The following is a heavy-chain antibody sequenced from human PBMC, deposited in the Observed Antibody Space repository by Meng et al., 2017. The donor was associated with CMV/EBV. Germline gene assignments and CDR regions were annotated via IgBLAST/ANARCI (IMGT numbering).Heavy chain of an antibody. CDR1: GGTVSSYT. Sequence: SVKVSCKASGGTVSSYTISWVRQAPGQGLEWMGRIIPVVGIANYAQKSQGRVTITADKPRSTAYMELSSLRSDDTAVYYCARDRVYSSTWLGSPETDYFHNGLDVWGQGTAVTVSS. CDR3: ARDRVYSSTWLGSPETDYFHNGLDV. J-gene: IGHJ6*02. CDR2: IIPVVGIA. D-gene: IGHD6-13*01. V-gene: IGHV1-69*04.